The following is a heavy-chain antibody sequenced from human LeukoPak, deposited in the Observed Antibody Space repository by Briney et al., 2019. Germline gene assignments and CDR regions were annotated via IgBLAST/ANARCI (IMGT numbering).Heavy chain of an antibody. CDR1: GGSISSSNYY. CDR3: ARDFGDYRVDY. Sequence: SETLSLTCTVSGGSISSSNYYWGWIRQPPGKGLEWIGTIHYSGNTYYNPSLKSRVAISLDTSKNQFSLRLSSVTAADTAVYYCARDFGDYRVDYWGQGTLVTVSS. CDR2: IHYSGNT. J-gene: IGHJ4*02. D-gene: IGHD4-17*01. V-gene: IGHV4-39*01.